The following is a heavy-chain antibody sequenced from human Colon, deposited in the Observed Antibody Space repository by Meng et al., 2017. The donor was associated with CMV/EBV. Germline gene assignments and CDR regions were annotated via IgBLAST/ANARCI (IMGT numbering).Heavy chain of an antibody. V-gene: IGHV3-21*01. Sequence: GGSLRLSCAASGFSLSTYSMNWVRQAPGKGLEWVSSISSGSSDIYYADSVKGRFTISRDNAKNSLYLQMDSLRAEDTAVYYCASYTWTQLCIWGQGTLVTVSS. J-gene: IGHJ4*02. CDR3: ASYTWTQLCI. CDR1: GFSLSTYS. CDR2: ISSGSSDI. D-gene: IGHD5-18*01.